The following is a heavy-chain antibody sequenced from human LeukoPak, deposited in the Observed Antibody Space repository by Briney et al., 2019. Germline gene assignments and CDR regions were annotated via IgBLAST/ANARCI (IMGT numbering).Heavy chain of an antibody. CDR3: ATSLVLRYFDWPPRTFDY. CDR2: IYTSGST. J-gene: IGHJ4*02. CDR1: GGSISSYY. Sequence: SETLSLTCTVSGGSISSYYWSWIRQPAGKGLEWIGRIYTSGSTNYNPSLKSRVTMSVDTSKNQFSLKLSSVTAADTAVYYCATSLVLRYFDWPPRTFDYWGQGTLVTVSS. D-gene: IGHD3-9*01. V-gene: IGHV4-4*07.